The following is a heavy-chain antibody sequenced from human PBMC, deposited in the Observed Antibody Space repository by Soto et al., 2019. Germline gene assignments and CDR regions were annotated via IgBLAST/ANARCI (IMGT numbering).Heavy chain of an antibody. V-gene: IGHV1-69*01. D-gene: IGHD1-1*01. CDR3: ARELERHNYYYGMDV. Sequence: QVPLVQSGAEVKKPGSSVKVSCKASGGTFTSYAVVWVRQAPGQGLEWMGGIVPILGTSKYAQRFQGRVSLTADGSWSTVYMELSSLRYDDTAIYYCARELERHNYYYGMDVCGQGTTVTVSS. J-gene: IGHJ6*02. CDR1: GGTFTSYA. CDR2: IVPILGTS.